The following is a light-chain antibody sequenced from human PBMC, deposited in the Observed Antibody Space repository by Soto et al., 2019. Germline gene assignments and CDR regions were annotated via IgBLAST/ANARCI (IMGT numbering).Light chain of an antibody. J-gene: IGKJ2*01. CDR1: QSVTSYY. Sequence: EIVLTQSPGTLSLSPGERATLSCRASQSVTSYYLAWYQQKPGQAPRLLIYGASRGATDIPDRFSGSGSGTDFTLTISGLRPEDVAVYYCQLYGSSSYTFGQGTKLEIK. CDR2: GAS. CDR3: QLYGSSSYT. V-gene: IGKV3-20*01.